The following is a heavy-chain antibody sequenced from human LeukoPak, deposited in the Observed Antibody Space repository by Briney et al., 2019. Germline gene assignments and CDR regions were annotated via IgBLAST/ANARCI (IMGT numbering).Heavy chain of an antibody. CDR1: GGSISSYY. V-gene: IGHV4-59*01. CDR2: IYYSGST. Sequence: SETLSLTCTVSGGSISSYYWSWIRQPPGKGLEWIGYIYYSGSTNYNPSLKSRVTISVDTSKNQFSLKLSSVTAADTAVYYCARLEWLLSPGWFDPWGQGTLVTASS. J-gene: IGHJ5*02. D-gene: IGHD3-3*01. CDR3: ARLEWLLSPGWFDP.